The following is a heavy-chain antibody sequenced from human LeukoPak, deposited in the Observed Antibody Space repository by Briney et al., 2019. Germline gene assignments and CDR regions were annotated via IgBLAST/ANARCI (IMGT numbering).Heavy chain of an antibody. J-gene: IGHJ4*02. D-gene: IGHD6-19*01. V-gene: IGHV1-24*01. Sequence: GASVKVSCKVSGYTLTELSMHWVRQAPGKGLEWMGGFDPEDGETIYAQKFQGRVTMTEDTSTDTAYMELSSLRSEDTAVYYCATGLSGYSSGWNDNYWGQGTLVTVSS. CDR1: GYTLTELS. CDR2: FDPEDGET. CDR3: ATGLSGYSSGWNDNY.